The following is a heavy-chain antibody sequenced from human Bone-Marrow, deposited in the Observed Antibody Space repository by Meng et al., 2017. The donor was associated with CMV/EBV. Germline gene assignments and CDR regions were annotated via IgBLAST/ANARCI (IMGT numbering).Heavy chain of an antibody. Sequence: QGQLVQPGAEWKKPGASGKVSCKASGYTFTGYYMHWVRQAPGQGLEWMGWINPNSGGTNYAQKFQGRVTMTRDTSISTAYMELSRLRSDDTAVYYCARDLDYGDYASDYWGQGTLVTVSS. CDR2: INPNSGGT. J-gene: IGHJ4*02. CDR3: ARDLDYGDYASDY. V-gene: IGHV1-2*02. D-gene: IGHD4-17*01. CDR1: GYTFTGYY.